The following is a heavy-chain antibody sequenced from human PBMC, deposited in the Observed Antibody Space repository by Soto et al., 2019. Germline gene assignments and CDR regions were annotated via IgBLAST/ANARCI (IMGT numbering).Heavy chain of an antibody. CDR3: ARGSRATGTIDH. Sequence: QVQLQESGPGLVRPSETLSLTCNVSGVAIANYYWNWIRKPAGRTLEWIGRIYTNGKTHYNPSLKGRVTMSIDTSQNQFFLTLNSVTAADTAIYFCARGSRATGTIDHWGQGSFVPVSS. V-gene: IGHV4-4*07. CDR1: GVAIANYY. J-gene: IGHJ4*02. CDR2: IYTNGKT. D-gene: IGHD3-10*01.